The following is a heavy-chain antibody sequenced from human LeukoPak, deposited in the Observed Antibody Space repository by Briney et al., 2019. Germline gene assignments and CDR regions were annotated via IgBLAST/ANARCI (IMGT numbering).Heavy chain of an antibody. Sequence: GGSLRLSCAASGFTFSSYAMHWVRQAPGKGLEWVAVISYDGSNKYYADSVKGRFTISRDNSKNTLYLQMNSLRAEDAAVYYCAKGRGQWLVHDAFDIWGQGTMVTVSS. D-gene: IGHD6-19*01. CDR1: GFTFSSYA. CDR2: ISYDGSNK. J-gene: IGHJ3*02. CDR3: AKGRGQWLVHDAFDI. V-gene: IGHV3-30-3*01.